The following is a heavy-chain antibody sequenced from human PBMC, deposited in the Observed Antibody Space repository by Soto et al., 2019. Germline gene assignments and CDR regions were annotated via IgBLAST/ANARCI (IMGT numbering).Heavy chain of an antibody. CDR3: ARQAIYSKYQFGSSDYYGLDV. CDR1: GSTFTSSW. V-gene: IGHV5-51*01. Sequence: PGESLKISCKGSGSTFTSSWIVWVRQMPGKGLEWMGIIYVGDSDTRYSPSFQGQVTISADKSVSTAYLQWNSLKASDTAMYYCARQAIYSKYQFGSSDYYGLDVWSQGTTVTVSS. D-gene: IGHD4-4*01. J-gene: IGHJ6*02. CDR2: IYVGDSDT.